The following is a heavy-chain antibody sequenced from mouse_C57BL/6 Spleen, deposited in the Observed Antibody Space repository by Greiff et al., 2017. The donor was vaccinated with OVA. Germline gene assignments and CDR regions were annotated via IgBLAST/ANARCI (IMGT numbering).Heavy chain of an antibody. CDR3: ARNGNSDY. D-gene: IGHD4-1*01. J-gene: IGHJ2*01. Sequence: EVQLQESGPGLVKPSQSLSLTCSVTGYSITSGYYWNWIRQFPGNKLEWMCYISYDGSNNYNPSLKNRISITRDTSKNQFFLKLNSVTTEDTDTYYCARNGNSDYWGQGTTLTVSS. V-gene: IGHV3-6*01. CDR2: ISYDGSN. CDR1: GYSITSGYY.